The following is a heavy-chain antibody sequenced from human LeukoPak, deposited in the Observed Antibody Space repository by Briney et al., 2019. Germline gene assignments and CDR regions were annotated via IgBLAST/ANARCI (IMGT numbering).Heavy chain of an antibody. CDR1: GGSISSYY. J-gene: IGHJ6*02. CDR2: IYYSGST. Sequence: PSETLSLTCTVFGGSISSYYWSWIRQPPGKGLEWIGYIYYSGSTNYNPSLKSRVTISVNTSKNQFSLKLSSVTAADTAVYYCARVRGSGWYIDYYYGMDVWGQGTTVTVSS. V-gene: IGHV4-59*01. D-gene: IGHD6-19*01. CDR3: ARVRGSGWYIDYYYGMDV.